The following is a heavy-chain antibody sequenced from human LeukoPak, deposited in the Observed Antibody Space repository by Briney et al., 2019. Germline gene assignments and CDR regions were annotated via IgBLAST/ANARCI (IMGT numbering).Heavy chain of an antibody. V-gene: IGHV3-30*03. Sequence: TGGSLRLSCAASGFTFSSYGMHWVRQAPGKGLEWVAIISYDGSNQYYADSVKGRFTISRDNSKNTLYLQMNSLRAEDTAVYYCARDGVQLEEGNAFDIWGQGTMVAVSS. CDR2: ISYDGSNQ. CDR3: ARDGVQLEEGNAFDI. J-gene: IGHJ3*02. D-gene: IGHD1-1*01. CDR1: GFTFSSYG.